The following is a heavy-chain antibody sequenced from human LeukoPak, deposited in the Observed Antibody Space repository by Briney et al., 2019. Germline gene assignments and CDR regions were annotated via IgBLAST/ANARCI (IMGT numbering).Heavy chain of an antibody. Sequence: ASVKVSCKASGYTFTSYAIHWVRQAPGQRLEWMGWINAGNGNTKYSQKFQGRVTITRDTSASTAYMELRSLRSDDTAVYYCARAPSSPYYYYMDVWGKGTTVTVSS. V-gene: IGHV1-3*01. J-gene: IGHJ6*03. D-gene: IGHD6-13*01. CDR2: INAGNGNT. CDR3: ARAPSSPYYYYMDV. CDR1: GYTFTSYA.